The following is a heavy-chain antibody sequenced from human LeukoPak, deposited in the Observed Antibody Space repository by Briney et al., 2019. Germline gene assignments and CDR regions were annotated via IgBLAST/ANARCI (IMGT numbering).Heavy chain of an antibody. V-gene: IGHV4-39*07. CDR1: GGSISSSSYY. CDR3: ARERVYFDSSGHPSAASS. J-gene: IGHJ4*02. D-gene: IGHD3-22*01. CDR2: INYGGSP. Sequence: PSEALSLTCTVSGGSISSSSYYWVWIRQPPAKGLEWIGSINYGGSPYYNPALKGRATISVETSKNHFSLKLSSATAADTAVYYCARERVYFDSSGHPSAASSWGQGTLVTVSS.